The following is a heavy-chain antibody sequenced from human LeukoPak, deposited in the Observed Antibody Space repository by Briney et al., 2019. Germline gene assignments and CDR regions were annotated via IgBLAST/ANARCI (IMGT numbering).Heavy chain of an antibody. CDR1: GFTFSSYA. V-gene: IGHV3-23*01. CDR3: AKDIQLST. CDR2: IGASGEST. D-gene: IGHD5-24*01. Sequence: GGSLRLSCAASGFTFSSYAMSWVRQAPGKGLEWVSLIGASGESTYYADSVKGRFTISRDNSKNTLSLQMNSLRVEDTAMYFCAKDIQLSTWGLGTMVTVSS. J-gene: IGHJ3*01.